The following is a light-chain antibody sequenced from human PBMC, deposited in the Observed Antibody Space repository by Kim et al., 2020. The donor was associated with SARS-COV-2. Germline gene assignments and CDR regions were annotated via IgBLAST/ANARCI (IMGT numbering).Light chain of an antibody. V-gene: IGLV2-23*02. CDR2: EVS. CDR1: SSDVGSYNL. CDR3: CSYAGISTFGV. J-gene: IGLJ3*02. Sequence: QSITISCSGTSSDVGSYNLVSWYQQYPGKAPKLMIYEVSKRPSEVSNRFSGSKSGNTASLTISGLQAEDEADYYCCSYAGISTFGVFGGGTKLTVL.